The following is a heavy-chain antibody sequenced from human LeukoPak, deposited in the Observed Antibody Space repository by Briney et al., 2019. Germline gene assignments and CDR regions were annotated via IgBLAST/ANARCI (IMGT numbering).Heavy chain of an antibody. CDR2: IYYSGST. J-gene: IGHJ6*03. CDR3: ARDRNYYGSGSDYMDV. V-gene: IGHV4-39*07. CDR1: GGSISSSSYY. D-gene: IGHD3-10*01. Sequence: SETLSLTCTVSGGSISSSSYYWGWIRQPPGKGLEGIGSIYYSGSTYDNPSLKSRVTISVDTYKPQFSLKLSSVTAADTAVYYCARDRNYYGSGSDYMDVWGKGTTVTVSS.